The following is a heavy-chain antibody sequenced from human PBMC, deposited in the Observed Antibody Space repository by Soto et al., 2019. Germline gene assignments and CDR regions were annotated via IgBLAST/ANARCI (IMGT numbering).Heavy chain of an antibody. Sequence: QVQLQESGPGLVKPSETLSLTCTVSGGSVSSGSYYWSWIRQPPGKGLEWIGYIYYSGSTNYNPSPNSRVTIAVDTSKNQFPLKLSSVTAADTAVYYCATNGGYSYGYGVYWGQGTLVTVSS. V-gene: IGHV4-61*01. CDR2: IYYSGST. J-gene: IGHJ4*02. CDR3: ATNGGYSYGYGVY. D-gene: IGHD5-18*01. CDR1: GGSVSSGSYY.